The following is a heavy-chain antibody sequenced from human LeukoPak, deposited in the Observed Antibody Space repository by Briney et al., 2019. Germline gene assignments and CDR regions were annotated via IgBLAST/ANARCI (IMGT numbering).Heavy chain of an antibody. Sequence: GGSLRLSCAASGFTFSGSAMHWVRQASGKGLEWVGRIRSKANSYATAYAASVKGRFTISRDDSKNTAYLQMNSLRAEDTAVYYCASQITVGATPYKVQDNWFDPWGQGTLVTVSS. CDR1: GFTFSGSA. CDR2: IRSKANSYAT. J-gene: IGHJ5*02. D-gene: IGHD1-26*01. V-gene: IGHV3-73*01. CDR3: ASQITVGATPYKVQDNWFDP.